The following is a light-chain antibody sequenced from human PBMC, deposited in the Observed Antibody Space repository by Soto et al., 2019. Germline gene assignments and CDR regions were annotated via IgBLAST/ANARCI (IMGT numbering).Light chain of an antibody. J-gene: IGKJ2*01. V-gene: IGKV1-39*01. Sequence: DVQMTQSPSSLSASLGDRVTITCRASQSISSYLNWYQQKPGEAPKILIYAASTLQSGVPWRFSGRGSWPDFSLTISSLQPDDFATYYCQQTFSAPVTFGQGTKLEIK. CDR2: AAS. CDR1: QSISSY. CDR3: QQTFSAPVT.